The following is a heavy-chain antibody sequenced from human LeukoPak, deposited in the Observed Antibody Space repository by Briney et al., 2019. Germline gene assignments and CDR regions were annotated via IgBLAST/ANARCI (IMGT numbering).Heavy chain of an antibody. CDR1: GFTFSSYS. J-gene: IGHJ6*02. CDR3: ARSLNKQQLVVWGPSGMDV. CDR2: ISSSSSTI. V-gene: IGHV3-48*01. Sequence: GGSLRLSCAASGFTFSSYSMNWVRQAPGKGLEWVSYISSSSSTIYYADSVKGRFTISRDNAKNSLYLQMNSLRAEDTAVYYCARSLNKQQLVVWGPSGMDVWGQGTMVTVSS. D-gene: IGHD6-13*01.